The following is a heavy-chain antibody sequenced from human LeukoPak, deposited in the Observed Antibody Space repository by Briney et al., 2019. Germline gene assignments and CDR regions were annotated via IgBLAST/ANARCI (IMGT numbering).Heavy chain of an antibody. Sequence: KISCKGSGYSFTSYWIGGVRQMPGKGLEWMGIIPIFGTANYAQKFQGRVTITADESTSTAYMELSSLRSEDTAVYYCARGYCSSTSCPRPDAFDIWGQGTMVTVSS. CDR1: GYSFTSYW. CDR2: IIPIFGTA. V-gene: IGHV1-69*01. J-gene: IGHJ3*02. D-gene: IGHD2-2*01. CDR3: ARGYCSSTSCPRPDAFDI.